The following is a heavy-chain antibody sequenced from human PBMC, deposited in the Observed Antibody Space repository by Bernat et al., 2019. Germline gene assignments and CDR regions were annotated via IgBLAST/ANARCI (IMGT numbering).Heavy chain of an antibody. CDR2: INPNSGGT. V-gene: IGHV1-2*04. D-gene: IGHD6-13*01. CDR3: ARGGGIAAADTEFDY. J-gene: IGHJ4*02. CDR1: GYTFTGYY. Sequence: QVQLVQSGAEVKKPGASVKVSCKASGYTFTGYYMHWVRQAPGQGLEWMGWINPNSGGTNYAQKFQGWVTMTRDTSISTAYMELSRLSSDDTAVYYCARGGGIAAADTEFDYWGQGTLVTVSS.